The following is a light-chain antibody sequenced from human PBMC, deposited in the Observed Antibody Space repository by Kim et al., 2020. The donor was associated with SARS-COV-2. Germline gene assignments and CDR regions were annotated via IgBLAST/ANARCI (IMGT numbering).Light chain of an antibody. CDR2: DVS. CDR3: SSYTSSSTLWV. Sequence: QSALTQPASVSGSPGQSITISCTGTSSDVGGYNYVSWYQQHPGNAPKLMIYDVSKRPSGVSNRFSGSKSGNTASLTISGLQAEDEADYYCSSYTSSSTLWVFGGGTQLTVL. J-gene: IGLJ3*02. V-gene: IGLV2-14*01. CDR1: SSDVGGYNY.